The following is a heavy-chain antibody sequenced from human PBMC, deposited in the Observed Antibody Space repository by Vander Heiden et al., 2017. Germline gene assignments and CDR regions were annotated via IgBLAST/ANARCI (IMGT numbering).Heavy chain of an antibody. Sequence: HVQLVESGGGVVQPGRSLRLSCAASGFTFSSCGMHWVRQAPGKGLEWVAVIWYDGSNKYYADSVKGRFTISRDNSKNTLYLQMNSLRAEDTAVYYCARDVLGSRDGGYGMDVWGQGTTVTVSS. J-gene: IGHJ6*02. CDR2: IWYDGSNK. V-gene: IGHV3-33*01. CDR3: ARDVLGSRDGGYGMDV. CDR1: GFTFSSCG. D-gene: IGHD3-10*01.